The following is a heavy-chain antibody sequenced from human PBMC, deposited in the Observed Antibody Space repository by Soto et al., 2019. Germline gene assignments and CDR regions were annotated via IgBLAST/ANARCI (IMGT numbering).Heavy chain of an antibody. V-gene: IGHV3-23*01. J-gene: IGHJ4*02. Sequence: EVQLLESGGGLVQPGGSLRLSCAASGFTFSNYFMYWVRQAPGKGLEWVSLISSNGSVAYYPSSVEGRFITSRDNSKNTLYLRMNTLRAEDTAVYYCTKDLPSSGWASDHWGQGTLVTVSS. D-gene: IGHD6-19*01. CDR1: GFTFSNYF. CDR3: TKDLPSSGWASDH. CDR2: ISSNGSVA.